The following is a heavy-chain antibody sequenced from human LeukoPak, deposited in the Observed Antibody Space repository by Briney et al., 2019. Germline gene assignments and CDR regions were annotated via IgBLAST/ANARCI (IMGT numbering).Heavy chain of an antibody. CDR2: ISSSSSYI. D-gene: IGHD2-2*01. Sequence: PGGSLRLSCAASGFTFSSYSMNWVRQAPGKGLEWVSSISSSSSYIYYADSVKGRFTISRDNAKNSLYLQMNSLRAEDTAVYYCARDGGEYCSSTSCPSPFDYWGQGTLVTVSS. CDR3: ARDGGEYCSSTSCPSPFDY. J-gene: IGHJ4*02. V-gene: IGHV3-21*01. CDR1: GFTFSSYS.